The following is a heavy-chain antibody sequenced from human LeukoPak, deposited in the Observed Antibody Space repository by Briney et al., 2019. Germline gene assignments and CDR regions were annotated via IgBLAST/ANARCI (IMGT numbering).Heavy chain of an antibody. CDR1: GFTFSSYA. D-gene: IGHD3-3*02. CDR2: ISGSGGST. J-gene: IGHJ4*02. V-gene: IGHV3-23*01. CDR3: AKIAFFGKSMGGGDY. Sequence: GGSLRLSCAASGFTFSSYAMSWVRQAPGKGLEWVSAISGSGGSTYYADSVKGRFTISRDNSKDTLYLQMNSLRAEDTAVYYCAKIAFFGKSMGGGDYWGQGTLVTVSS.